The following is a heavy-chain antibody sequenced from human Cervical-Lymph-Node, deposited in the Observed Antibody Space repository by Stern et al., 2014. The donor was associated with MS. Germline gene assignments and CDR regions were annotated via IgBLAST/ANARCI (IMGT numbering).Heavy chain of an antibody. V-gene: IGHV2-5*02. CDR2: IYWDDDK. Sequence: QVPLKESGPTLVKPTQTLTLTCTFSGFSLSTSGVGVGWIRQPPGKALEWLALIYWDDDKRYSPSLKSRLTITKDTSKNQVVLTMTNMDPVDTGTYYCAHSDITMVSYGMDVWGQGTTVTVSS. CDR1: GFSLSTSGVG. J-gene: IGHJ6*02. D-gene: IGHD3-10*01. CDR3: AHSDITMVSYGMDV.